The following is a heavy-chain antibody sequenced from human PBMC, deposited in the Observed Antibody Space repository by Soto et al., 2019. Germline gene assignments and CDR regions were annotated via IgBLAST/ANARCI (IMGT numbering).Heavy chain of an antibody. CDR1: GFTFSSYS. Sequence: GSLRLSCAASGFTFSSYSMNWVRQAPGKGLEWVSYISSSSSTIYYADSVKGRFTISRDNAKNSLYLQMNSLRDEDTAVYYCARDRVASAGLREYYYYYGMDVWGQGTTVTVSS. D-gene: IGHD6-13*01. CDR3: ARDRVASAGLREYYYYYGMDV. CDR2: ISSSSSTI. V-gene: IGHV3-48*02. J-gene: IGHJ6*02.